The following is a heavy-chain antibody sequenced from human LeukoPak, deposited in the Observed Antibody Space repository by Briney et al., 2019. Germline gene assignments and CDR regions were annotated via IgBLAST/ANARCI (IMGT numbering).Heavy chain of an antibody. Sequence: PGGSLRLSCAASGFTFSTYWMSWVRQAPGRGLEWVANIKQDGSEKYYVDSVKGRFTISRDNAKNSLYLQMNSLRAEDTAVYYCARDRGGDSSAYYFQYWGQGTLVTVSS. J-gene: IGHJ4*02. CDR1: GFTFSTYW. CDR2: IKQDGSEK. D-gene: IGHD3-22*01. CDR3: ARDRGGDSSAYYFQY. V-gene: IGHV3-7*04.